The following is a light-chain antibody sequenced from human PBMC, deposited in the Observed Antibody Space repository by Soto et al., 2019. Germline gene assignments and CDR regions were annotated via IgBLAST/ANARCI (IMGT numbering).Light chain of an antibody. CDR1: QSISTW. CDR2: GAS. Sequence: MKQSPAAVSVSTGDRVTITCRASQSISTWLAWYQQKPGKAPKLLIYGASSLESGVPSRFSGSGSGTEFTLTINSLQPGDFATYYCLQYNSNSRTFGQGTKVDIK. V-gene: IGKV1-5*01. CDR3: LQYNSNSRT. J-gene: IGKJ1*01.